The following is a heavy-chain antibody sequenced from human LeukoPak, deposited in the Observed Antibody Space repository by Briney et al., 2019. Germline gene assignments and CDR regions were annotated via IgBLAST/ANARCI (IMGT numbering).Heavy chain of an antibody. CDR3: ARDSYYGSGRHYYYYMDV. J-gene: IGHJ6*03. CDR2: ISFDESYK. D-gene: IGHD3-10*01. Sequence: GSLRLSCAASGFTFSSYAMHWVRPAPGKGMEWVAMISFDESYKYYADSVKGRFTISRDKSKNTLYLQLSSLRAENTAVYYCARDSYYGSGRHYYYYMDVWGKGTTVTVSS. V-gene: IGHV3-30*04. CDR1: GFTFSSYA.